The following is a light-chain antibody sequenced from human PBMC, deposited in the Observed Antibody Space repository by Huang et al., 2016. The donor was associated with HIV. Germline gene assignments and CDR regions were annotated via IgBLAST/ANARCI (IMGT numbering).Light chain of an antibody. CDR1: QGVGSN. Sequence: EIVMTQSPATLSVSPGERVTLSCRASQGVGSNLAWYQQKPGQAPRLLIYGASTRATGIPARFSGSWSETEFTLTISSLQAEDSAVYYCQQYNYWPPLTFGGGTKVEIK. V-gene: IGKV3-15*01. CDR2: GAS. J-gene: IGKJ4*01. CDR3: QQYNYWPPLT.